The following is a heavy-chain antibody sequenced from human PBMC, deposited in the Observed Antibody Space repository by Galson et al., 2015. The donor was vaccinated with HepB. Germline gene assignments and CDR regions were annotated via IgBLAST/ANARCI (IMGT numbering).Heavy chain of an antibody. CDR2: ISSGGST. J-gene: IGHJ4*02. D-gene: IGHD3-22*01. Sequence: SLRLSCAASGFTVTTNYMSWVRQAPGKGLGWVSIISSGGSTYYADSVKGRFTISRDNSKNTLYLQMHSLRAEDTAVYYCAKSYNYDSSGHYPFDYWGQGTLVTVSS. V-gene: IGHV3-53*01. CDR1: GFTVTTNY. CDR3: AKSYNYDSSGHYPFDY.